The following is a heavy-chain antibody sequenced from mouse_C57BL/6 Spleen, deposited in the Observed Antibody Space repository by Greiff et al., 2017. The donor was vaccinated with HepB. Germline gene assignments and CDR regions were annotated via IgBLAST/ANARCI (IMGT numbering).Heavy chain of an antibody. J-gene: IGHJ2*01. V-gene: IGHV1-18*01. CDR2: INPNNGGT. CDR3: ARRGLSNYGFDY. Sequence: VQLKESGPELVKPGASVKIPCKASGYTFTDYNMDWVKQSHGKSLEWIGDINPNNGGTIYNQKFKGKATLTVDKSSSTAYMELRSLTSEDTAVYYCARRGLSNYGFDYWGQGTTLTVSS. CDR1: GYTFTDYN. D-gene: IGHD2-5*01.